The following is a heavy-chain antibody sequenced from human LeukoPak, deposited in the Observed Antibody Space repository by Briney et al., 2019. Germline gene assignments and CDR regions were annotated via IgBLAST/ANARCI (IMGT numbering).Heavy chain of an antibody. CDR3: ASEEVDYYDSSGSFDY. J-gene: IGHJ4*02. V-gene: IGHV1-69*05. Sequence: SVKVSCKASGGTFSSYAISWVRQAPGQGLEWMGRIIPIFGTANYAQKFQGRVTITTDESTSTAYMELSSLGSEDTAVYYCASEEVDYYDSSGSFDYWGQGTLVTVSS. D-gene: IGHD3-22*01. CDR1: GGTFSSYA. CDR2: IIPIFGTA.